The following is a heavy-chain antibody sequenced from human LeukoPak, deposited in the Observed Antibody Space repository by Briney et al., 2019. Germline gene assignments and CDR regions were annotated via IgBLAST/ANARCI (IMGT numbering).Heavy chain of an antibody. CDR2: TNSDGSST. Sequence: PGGSLRLSCAASGFTFSSYWMHWVRQAPGKGLVWVSRTNSDGSSTSYADSVKGRFTISRDNAKNTLYLQMNSLRAEDTAVYYCARVSYYYDSSGYYSFPGGVYYYGMDVWGQGTTVTVSS. J-gene: IGHJ6*02. D-gene: IGHD3-22*01. V-gene: IGHV3-74*01. CDR1: GFTFSSYW. CDR3: ARVSYYYDSSGYYSFPGGVYYYGMDV.